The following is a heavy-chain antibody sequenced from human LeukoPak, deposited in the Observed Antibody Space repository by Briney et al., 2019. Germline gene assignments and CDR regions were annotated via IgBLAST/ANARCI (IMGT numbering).Heavy chain of an antibody. CDR2: IWYDGSNK. Sequence: GRSLRLSCAASGFTFSSYGMHWVRQAPGKGLEWVAVIWYDGSNKYYADSVKGRFTISRDNSKNTLYLQMNSLRAEDTAVYYCVRVTHSSYSYGYGHGDYWGQGTLVTVSS. D-gene: IGHD5-18*01. CDR1: GFTFSSYG. J-gene: IGHJ4*02. V-gene: IGHV3-33*01. CDR3: VRVTHSSYSYGYGHGDY.